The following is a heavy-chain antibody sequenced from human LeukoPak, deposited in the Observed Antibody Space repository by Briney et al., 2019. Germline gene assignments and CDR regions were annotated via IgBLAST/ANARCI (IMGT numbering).Heavy chain of an antibody. CDR1: GFTFSSYG. CDR3: ATHSTTVLSQGIDY. Sequence: PGRSLRLSCAASGFTFSSYGMHWVRQAPGKGLEWVAVISYDGSNKYYADSVKGRFTISRDNSKKTLYLQMNSLRAEDTAVYYCATHSTTVLSQGIDYWGQGTLVTVSS. V-gene: IGHV3-30*03. CDR2: ISYDGSNK. D-gene: IGHD4-17*01. J-gene: IGHJ4*02.